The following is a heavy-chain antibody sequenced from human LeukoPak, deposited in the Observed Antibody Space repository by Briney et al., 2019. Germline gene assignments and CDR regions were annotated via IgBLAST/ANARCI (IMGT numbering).Heavy chain of an antibody. Sequence: GGSLRLSCAASGFTFSSYWMHWVRQAPGKGLVWVSRINSDGSSTSYADSVKGRFTISRDNAKNTLYLQMNSLRAEDTAVYYCARGSGWYANYFDYWGQGTLVTVSS. D-gene: IGHD6-19*01. J-gene: IGHJ4*02. CDR2: INSDGSST. V-gene: IGHV3-74*01. CDR3: ARGSGWYANYFDY. CDR1: GFTFSSYW.